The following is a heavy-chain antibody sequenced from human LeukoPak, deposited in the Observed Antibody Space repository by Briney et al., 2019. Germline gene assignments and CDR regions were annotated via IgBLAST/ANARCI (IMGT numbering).Heavy chain of an antibody. D-gene: IGHD4-17*01. CDR3: ARDLRDYGDYFYFDY. CDR1: GFTFSSYA. V-gene: IGHV3-30-3*01. CDR2: ISYDGSNK. Sequence: GGSLRLSCAASGFTFSSYAMHWVRQAPGKGLEWVAVISYDGSNKYYADSVKGRFTISRDNSKNTLYLQMNSLRAEDTAVYYCARDLRDYGDYFYFDYWGQGTLVTVSS. J-gene: IGHJ4*02.